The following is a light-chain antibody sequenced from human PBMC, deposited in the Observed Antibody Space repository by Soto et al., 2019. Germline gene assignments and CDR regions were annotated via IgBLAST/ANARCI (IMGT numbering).Light chain of an antibody. Sequence: ALPLTQSPSSLSASVGDRVTITCRASQGISSALAWYQQKPGKAPKLLIYDASSLESGVPSRFSGSGSGTDFTLTISSLQPEDFATYYCQQFNSYPHPFGQGTRLEIK. J-gene: IGKJ5*01. CDR3: QQFNSYPHP. CDR2: DAS. CDR1: QGISSA. V-gene: IGKV1-13*02.